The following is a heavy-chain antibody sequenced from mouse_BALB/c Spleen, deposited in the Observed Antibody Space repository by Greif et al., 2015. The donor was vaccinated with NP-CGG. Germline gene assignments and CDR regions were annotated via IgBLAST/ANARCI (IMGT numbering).Heavy chain of an antibody. V-gene: IGHV5-6-3*01. CDR3: ARGTGYAMDY. CDR2: INSNGGST. D-gene: IGHD4-1*01. CDR1: GFTFSSYG. Sequence: EVQVVESGGGLVQPGGSLKLSCAASGFTFSSYGMSWVRQTPDKRLELVATINSNGGSTYYPDSVKGRFTISRDNAKNTLYLQMSSLKSEDTAMYYCARGTGYAMDYWGQGTSVTVSS. J-gene: IGHJ4*01.